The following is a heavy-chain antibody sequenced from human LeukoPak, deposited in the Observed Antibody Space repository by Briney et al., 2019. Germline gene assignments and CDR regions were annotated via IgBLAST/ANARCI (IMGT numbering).Heavy chain of an antibody. Sequence: GGSLRLSCAASGFTFSGYPIHWVRQAPGKGLEWVAVISYDGSNKYYADSVKGRFTISRDNSKNTLYLQMNSLRAEDTAVCYCAKFGNTLTGYSQFDYWGQGTLVTVSS. CDR1: GFTFSGYP. V-gene: IGHV3-30-3*02. CDR3: AKFGNTLTGYSQFDY. D-gene: IGHD3-9*01. CDR2: ISYDGSNK. J-gene: IGHJ4*02.